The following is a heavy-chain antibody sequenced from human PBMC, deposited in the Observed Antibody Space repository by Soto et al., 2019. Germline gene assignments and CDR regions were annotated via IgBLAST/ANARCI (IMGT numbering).Heavy chain of an antibody. J-gene: IGHJ4*02. V-gene: IGHV4-59*01. CDR2: IYYSGST. Sequence: PSETLSLTCTVSGGSISSYYWSWIQQPPGKGLEWIGYIYYSGSTNYNPSLKSRVTISVDTSKNQFSLKLSSVTAADTAVYYCARVTMVRGVRIFDYWGQGTLVTVSS. CDR3: ARVTMVRGVRIFDY. D-gene: IGHD3-10*01. CDR1: GGSISSYY.